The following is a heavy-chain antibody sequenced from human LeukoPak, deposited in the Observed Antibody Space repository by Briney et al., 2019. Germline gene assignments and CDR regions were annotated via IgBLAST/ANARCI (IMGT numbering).Heavy chain of an antibody. D-gene: IGHD2-15*01. V-gene: IGHV3-21*01. CDR3: ARAPRRYCSGGSCYYYYYMDV. CDR2: ISSSSSYI. J-gene: IGHJ6*03. Sequence: GGSLRLSCAASGFTFSNYAMRWVRQAPGKGLEWVSSISSSSSYIYYADSVKGRFTISRDNAKNSLYLQMNSLRAEDTAVYYCARAPRRYCSGGSCYYYYYMDVWGKGTTVTVSS. CDR1: GFTFSNYA.